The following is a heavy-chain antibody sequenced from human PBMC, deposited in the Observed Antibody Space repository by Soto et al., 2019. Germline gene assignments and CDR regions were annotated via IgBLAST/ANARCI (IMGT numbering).Heavy chain of an antibody. CDR3: ARGSKFAVAGVDY. CDR2: ISAYNGNT. J-gene: IGHJ4*02. Sequence: QVQLVQSGGEVKKPGDSVKVSCKASSYTFTNYGIIWVRQAPGQGLEWMGWISAYNGNTKYAQNLQGRVTMTTDTSTTTAYMELWSLRSDDTAVYYCARGSKFAVAGVDYWGQGTLVTVSS. V-gene: IGHV1-18*01. CDR1: SYTFTNYG. D-gene: IGHD6-19*01.